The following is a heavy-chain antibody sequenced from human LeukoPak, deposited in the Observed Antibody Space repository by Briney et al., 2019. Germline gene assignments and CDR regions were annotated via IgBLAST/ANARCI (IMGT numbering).Heavy chain of an antibody. D-gene: IGHD4-23*01. V-gene: IGHV6-1*01. J-gene: IGHJ6*02. CDR2: TYYRSQWYN. Sequence: SQTLSLTCAISGDSFSSNSAAWNWFRQSPSRGLEWLGRTYYRSQWYNDYALSVKSRITINPDTSKNQFSLQLNSVTPEDTAVYYCGRSYGGTYSYYGMDVWGQGTTVTVSS. CDR3: GRSYGGTYSYYGMDV. CDR1: GDSFSSNSAA.